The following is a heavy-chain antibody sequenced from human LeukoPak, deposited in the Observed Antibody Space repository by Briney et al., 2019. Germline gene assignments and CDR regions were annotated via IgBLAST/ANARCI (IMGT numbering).Heavy chain of an antibody. J-gene: IGHJ4*02. CDR1: GGTFSSYA. D-gene: IGHD5-12*01. V-gene: IGHV1-69*01. CDR3: VNEIAVATIVV. CDR2: IIPTFGTA. Sequence: SSVKVSCKASGGTFSSYAISWVRQAPGQGLEWVGGIIPTFGTANHVQKFQGRVTITADESTRTVYMELSSLRSEDTAVYYCVNEIAVATIVVWGQGTLVTVSS.